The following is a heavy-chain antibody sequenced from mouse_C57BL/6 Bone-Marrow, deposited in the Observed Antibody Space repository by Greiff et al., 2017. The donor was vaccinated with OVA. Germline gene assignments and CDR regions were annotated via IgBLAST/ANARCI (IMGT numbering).Heavy chain of an antibody. J-gene: IGHJ4*01. CDR1: GFSLSTFGMG. CDR3: ARMVLRYYYAMDY. Sequence: QVTLKESGPGILQPSQTLSLTCSFSGFSLSTFGMGVGWIRQPSGTGLEWLAHIGWDDDKYYNPALKRRLTISKDTSKNQVCLKIANVDTADTATYYCARMVLRYYYAMDYWGQGTSVTVSS. V-gene: IGHV8-8*01. D-gene: IGHD1-1*01. CDR2: IGWDDDK.